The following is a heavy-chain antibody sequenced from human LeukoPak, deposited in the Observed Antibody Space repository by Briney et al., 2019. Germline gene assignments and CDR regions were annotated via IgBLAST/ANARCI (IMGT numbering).Heavy chain of an antibody. CDR3: ARLYYDFWSGPTRRDY. CDR2: ISIDSSTM. V-gene: IGHV3-48*04. Sequence: GGSLRLSCAASGFTFSSYDMNWVRQAPGKGLEWVSYISIDSSTMYYADSVKGRFTISRDNAKNSLYLQMNSLRAEDTAVYYCARLYYDFWSGPTRRDYWGQGTLVTVSS. CDR1: GFTFSSYD. D-gene: IGHD3-3*01. J-gene: IGHJ4*02.